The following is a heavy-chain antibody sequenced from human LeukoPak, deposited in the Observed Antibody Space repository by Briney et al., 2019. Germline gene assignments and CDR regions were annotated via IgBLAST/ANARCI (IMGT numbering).Heavy chain of an antibody. D-gene: IGHD1-7*01. CDR1: GGSIGNYY. V-gene: IGHV4-59*12. Sequence: TSETLSLTCTVSGGSIGNYYWSWIRQTPGKGLEWIGYVYYTGSTNYNPSLMSRVTISVDKSKNQFSLKLSSVTAADTAVYYCARRWNYGRNYYIDVWGKGATVSVSS. J-gene: IGHJ6*03. CDR3: ARRWNYGRNYYIDV. CDR2: VYYTGST.